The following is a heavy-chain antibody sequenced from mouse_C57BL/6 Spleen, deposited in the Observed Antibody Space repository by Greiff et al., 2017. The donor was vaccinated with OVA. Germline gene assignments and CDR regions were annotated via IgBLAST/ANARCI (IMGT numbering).Heavy chain of an antibody. CDR2: INYDGSST. V-gene: IGHV5-16*01. J-gene: IGHJ1*03. CDR3: AREGRGYFDV. CDR1: GFPFSDYY. Sequence: EVHLVESEGGLVQPGSSMKLSCTASGFPFSDYYMAWVRQVPEKGLEWVANINYDGSSTYYLASLKSRFIISRDNAKNMLYLQMSSLKSEDTATYYCAREGRGYFDVWGTGTTVTVSS.